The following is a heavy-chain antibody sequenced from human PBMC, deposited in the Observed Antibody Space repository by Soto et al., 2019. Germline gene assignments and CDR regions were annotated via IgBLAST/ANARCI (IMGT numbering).Heavy chain of an antibody. CDR1: AFTFSSYA. V-gene: IGHV3-23*01. J-gene: IGHJ4*02. CDR3: AKGGARDCPGCTQYY. D-gene: IGHD2-21*02. CDR2: VSGSGDST. Sequence: EVQLLESGGGLAQPGGSLRLSCAASAFTFSSYAMSWVRQAPGKGLEWVSAVSGSGDSTYYADSVKGRFTISRDNSKNTLYLQRICLTAVDTTVYSCAKGGARDCPGCTQYYWGQGTLVTVSS.